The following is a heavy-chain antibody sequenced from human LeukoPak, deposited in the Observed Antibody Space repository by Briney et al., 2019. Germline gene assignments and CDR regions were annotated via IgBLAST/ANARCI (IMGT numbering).Heavy chain of an antibody. CDR3: AKDRGGYYDSSGHLLLSDY. Sequence: GGSLRLSCAASGFTFSSYGMSWVRQAPGKGLEWVSAISGSGGSTYYADSVKGRFTISRDNSKHTLYLQMNSLRAEDTAVYYCAKDRGGYYDSSGHLLLSDYWGQGTLVTVSS. J-gene: IGHJ4*02. V-gene: IGHV3-23*01. CDR1: GFTFSSYG. D-gene: IGHD3-22*01. CDR2: ISGSGGST.